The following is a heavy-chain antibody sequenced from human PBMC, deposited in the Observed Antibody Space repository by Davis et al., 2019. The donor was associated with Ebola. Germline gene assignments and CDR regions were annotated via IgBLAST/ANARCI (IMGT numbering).Heavy chain of an antibody. CDR3: ARPDLYSSSSDYYYYYGMDV. V-gene: IGHV3-7*03. J-gene: IGHJ6*02. Sequence: GESLKISCAASGFTFSSYWMSWVRQAPGKGLEWVANIKQDGSEKYYVDSVKGRFTISRDNAKNSLYLQMNSLRSEDTAVYYCARPDLYSSSSDYYYYYGMDVWGQGTTVTVSS. CDR2: IKQDGSEK. CDR1: GFTFSSYW. D-gene: IGHD6-6*01.